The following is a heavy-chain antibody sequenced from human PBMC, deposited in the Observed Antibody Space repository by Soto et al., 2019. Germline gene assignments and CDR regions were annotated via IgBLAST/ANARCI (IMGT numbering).Heavy chain of an antibody. V-gene: IGHV1-58*01. CDR1: GFTFTSSA. J-gene: IGHJ6*03. CDR2: IVVGGGST. D-gene: IGHD4-17*01. Sequence: SVKVSCKASGFTFTSSAVQWVRQARGQGLEWIGLIVVGGGSTSYAQKFQGRVTMTRDTSTSAVYMELSSLRSEDTAVYYCARGGDYDPHMDVWGKGTTVTVSS. CDR3: ARGGDYDPHMDV.